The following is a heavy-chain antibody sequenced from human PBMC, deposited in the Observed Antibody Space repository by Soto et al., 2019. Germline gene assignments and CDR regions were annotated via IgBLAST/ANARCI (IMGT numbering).Heavy chain of an antibody. CDR1: GYTFTSYD. J-gene: IGHJ5*02. Sequence: GASVKVSCKASGYTFTSYDINWVRQATGQGLEWMGWMNPNSGNTGYAQKFQGRVTMTRNTSISTAYMELSSLRSEDTAVYYCARAGYSSSWYIGWFDPWGQGTLVTVSS. D-gene: IGHD6-13*01. V-gene: IGHV1-8*01. CDR3: ARAGYSSSWYIGWFDP. CDR2: MNPNSGNT.